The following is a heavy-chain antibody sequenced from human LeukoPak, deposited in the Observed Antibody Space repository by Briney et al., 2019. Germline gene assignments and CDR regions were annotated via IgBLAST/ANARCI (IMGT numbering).Heavy chain of an antibody. V-gene: IGHV3-21*01. Sequence: PGGSLRLSCAASGFTFSTYTMNWVRQAPGKGLEWVSSISSRSSSIYYADSVKGRFTIPRDNAKNSLYLQMNSLRAEDTAVYYCARGHSEGYFDWFDPWGQGTLVTVSS. J-gene: IGHJ5*02. CDR2: ISSRSSSI. CDR1: GFTFSTYT. CDR3: ARGHSEGYFDWFDP. D-gene: IGHD6-13*01.